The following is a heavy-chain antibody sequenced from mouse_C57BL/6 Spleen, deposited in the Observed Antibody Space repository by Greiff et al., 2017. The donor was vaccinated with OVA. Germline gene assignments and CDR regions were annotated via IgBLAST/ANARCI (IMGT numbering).Heavy chain of an antibody. Sequence: QVQLQQSGAELVKPGASVKISCKASGYAFSSYWMNWVKQRPGKGLEWIGQFYPGDGDTTYNGKFKGKATLTADKSSSTAYMQLSSRTSEDSAVYFCARGRSYAMDYWGQGTSVTVAS. J-gene: IGHJ4*01. CDR1: GYAFSSYW. D-gene: IGHD1-1*01. V-gene: IGHV1-80*01. CDR3: ARGRSYAMDY. CDR2: FYPGDGDT.